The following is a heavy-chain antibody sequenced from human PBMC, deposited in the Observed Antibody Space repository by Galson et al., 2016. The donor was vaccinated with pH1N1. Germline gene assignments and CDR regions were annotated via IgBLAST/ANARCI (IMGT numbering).Heavy chain of an antibody. CDR1: GFSLSTSGMC. D-gene: IGHD4-17*01. V-gene: IGHV2-70*01. Sequence: PALVKPTQTLTLTCAFSGFSLSTSGMCVSWIRQPPGKALEWLALIDWDDGKYYSTSLKTRLTISKDTSKNQVVLTVTNMGPVDTATYYCARVIYGDYGGVSDYWGQGTLVTVSS. CDR3: ARVIYGDYGGVSDY. J-gene: IGHJ4*02. CDR2: IDWDDGK.